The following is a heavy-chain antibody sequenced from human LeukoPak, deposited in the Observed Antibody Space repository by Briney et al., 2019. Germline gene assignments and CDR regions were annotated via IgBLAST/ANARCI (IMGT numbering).Heavy chain of an antibody. CDR3: ARWDTSSYFDY. V-gene: IGHV4-31*03. J-gene: IGHJ4*02. CDR1: GGSISSGGYY. D-gene: IGHD6-6*01. Sequence: SETLSLTCTVSGGSISSGGYYWSWLRQLPGKGLEWIGYIYYSGNTYYNPSLKSRVTISVDTSKNQFSLKLSSVTAADTAVYFCARWDTSSYFDYWGQGTLSPSPQ. CDR2: IYYSGNT.